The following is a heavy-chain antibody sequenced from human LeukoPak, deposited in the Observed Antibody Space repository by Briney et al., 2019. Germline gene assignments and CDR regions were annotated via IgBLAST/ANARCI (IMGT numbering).Heavy chain of an antibody. CDR1: GFTFSKYW. D-gene: IGHD6-19*01. Sequence: GGSLRLSCAASGFTFSKYWMLWVRQAPGKGLESVSRINTDGTVTTYADSVKGRFTVSRDNADNTMFLQMSSVRDEDTGVYYCATKQWLAPPPDSWGQGTPVTVSS. J-gene: IGHJ4*02. CDR3: ATKQWLAPPPDS. V-gene: IGHV3-74*01. CDR2: INTDGTVT.